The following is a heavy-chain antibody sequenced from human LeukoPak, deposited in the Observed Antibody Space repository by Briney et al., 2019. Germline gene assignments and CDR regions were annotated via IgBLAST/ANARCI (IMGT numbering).Heavy chain of an antibody. CDR1: GGSVSSHY. Sequence: SETLSLTCTVSGGSVSSHYWSWIRQPPDKGLEWIGYVYPSGSTDYNPSLKSRVTISMDTSKNRFSLKLRSVTAADTAVYYCARATVDTAMVWGYWGQGVLVTVSS. J-gene: IGHJ4*02. D-gene: IGHD5-18*01. CDR2: VYPSGST. V-gene: IGHV4-59*02. CDR3: ARATVDTAMVWGY.